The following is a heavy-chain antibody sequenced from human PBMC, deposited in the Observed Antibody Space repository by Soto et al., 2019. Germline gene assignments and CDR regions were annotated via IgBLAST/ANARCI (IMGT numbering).Heavy chain of an antibody. J-gene: IGHJ4*02. CDR3: ARGGGYDSFDY. V-gene: IGHV4-30-2*06. D-gene: IGHD5-12*01. CDR2: ISHLENT. Sequence: PSETLSLTCTFSCASIIYGGFSWSWIRQSPGKGLEWIGYISHLENTYLHPSFKSRLTMSIDRTRNQFSLKLSSVTAADMAVYYCARGGGYDSFDYWGQGVLVTVSS. CDR1: CASIIYGGFS.